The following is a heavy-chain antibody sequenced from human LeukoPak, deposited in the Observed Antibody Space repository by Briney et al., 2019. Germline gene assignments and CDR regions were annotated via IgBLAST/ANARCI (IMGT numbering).Heavy chain of an antibody. J-gene: IGHJ4*02. CDR1: GGSINSSRYY. CDR3: ARTKSATHNWGSYRYTGSSGLYFDY. CDR2: IYYSGST. D-gene: IGHD3-16*02. V-gene: IGHV4-61*01. Sequence: KPSETLSLTCTVSGGSINSSRYYWSWIRQPPGKGLEWIGYIYYSGSTNYNPSLKSRVTISVDTSKNQFSLKLSSVTAADTAVYYCARTKSATHNWGSYRYTGSSGLYFDYWGQGTLVTVSS.